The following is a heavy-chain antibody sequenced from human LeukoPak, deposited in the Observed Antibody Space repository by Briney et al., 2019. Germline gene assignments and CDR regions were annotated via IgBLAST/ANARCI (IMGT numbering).Heavy chain of an antibody. D-gene: IGHD4-17*01. CDR2: ITFSSSII. V-gene: IGHV3-48*01. Sequence: GGSLRFSCAASGFTFSSYSMNWVRQAPGKGLEWVSYITFSSSIIYYADSVKGRFTISRDNAKKSLYLQMNSLRAEDTAVYYCARDRLHYGEYEKTFDYWGQGTLVSVSS. J-gene: IGHJ4*02. CDR3: ARDRLHYGEYEKTFDY. CDR1: GFTFSSYS.